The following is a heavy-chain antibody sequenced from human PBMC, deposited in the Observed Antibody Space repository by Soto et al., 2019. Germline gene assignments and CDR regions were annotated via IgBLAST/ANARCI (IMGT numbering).Heavy chain of an antibody. V-gene: IGHV1-69*13. CDR2: IIPIFGTA. Sequence: ASVKVSCKASGGTFSSYAISWVRQAPGQGLEWMGGIIPIFGTANYAQKFQGRVTITADESTSTAYMELSSLRSDDTAVYYCASWVGDDGMDVWGQGTTVTVSS. D-gene: IGHD3-3*01. J-gene: IGHJ6*02. CDR1: GGTFSSYA. CDR3: ASWVGDDGMDV.